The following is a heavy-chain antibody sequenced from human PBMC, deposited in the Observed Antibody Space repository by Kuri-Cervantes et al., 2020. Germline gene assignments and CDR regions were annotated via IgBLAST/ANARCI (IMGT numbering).Heavy chain of an antibody. V-gene: IGHV3-21*01. D-gene: IGHD3-3*01. J-gene: IGHJ6*03. CDR2: ISSSSSYI. Sequence: GESLKISCAASGFTVSSNYMSWVRQAPGKGLEWVSSISSSSSYIYYADSVKGRFTISRDNAKNSLYLQMNSLRAEDTAVYYCARDLFGYYYYYMDVWGKGTTVTVSS. CDR3: ARDLFGYYYYYMDV. CDR1: GFTVSSNY.